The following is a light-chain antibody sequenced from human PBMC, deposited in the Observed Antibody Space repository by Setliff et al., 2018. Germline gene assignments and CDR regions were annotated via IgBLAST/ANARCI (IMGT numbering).Light chain of an antibody. CDR3: YSYAGSSTFLV. J-gene: IGLJ2*01. CDR2: EVS. V-gene: IGLV2-23*02. CDR1: SSDVGSYNL. Sequence: QSVLTQPASVSGSPGQSITIPCIGTSSDVGSYNLVSWYHQHPGKAPKLIIYEVSKRPSGVSNRFSGSKSGNTASLTISGLQAEDETDYYCYSYAGSSTFLVFGGGTQLTV.